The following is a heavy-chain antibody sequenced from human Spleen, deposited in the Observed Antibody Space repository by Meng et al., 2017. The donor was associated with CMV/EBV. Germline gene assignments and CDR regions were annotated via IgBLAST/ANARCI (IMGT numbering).Heavy chain of an antibody. CDR1: AYTFTAYY. J-gene: IGHJ5*02. Sequence: CLPSAYTFTAYYLHWVRQAPGQGLEWMGWMHPKRGDSSFAQKFQGRVTLTRDTSISTAYMELKRLKYDDTATYYCARAKAAQSSLDLWGQGTLVTVSS. CDR3: ARAKAAQSSLDL. V-gene: IGHV1-2*02. D-gene: IGHD6-13*01. CDR2: MHPKRGDS.